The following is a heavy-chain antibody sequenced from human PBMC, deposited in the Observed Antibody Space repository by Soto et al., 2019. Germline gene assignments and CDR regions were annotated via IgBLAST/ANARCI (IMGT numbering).Heavy chain of an antibody. Sequence: LSLTCAVYGGSFSGYYWSWIRQPPGKGLEWIGEINHSGGTNYNPSLKSRVTISVDTSKNQFSLRLSSVTAADTAVYYCARTYSSSWSPFDYWGQGTLVTVSS. V-gene: IGHV4-34*01. CDR2: INHSGGT. J-gene: IGHJ4*02. D-gene: IGHD6-13*01. CDR3: ARTYSSSWSPFDY. CDR1: GGSFSGYY.